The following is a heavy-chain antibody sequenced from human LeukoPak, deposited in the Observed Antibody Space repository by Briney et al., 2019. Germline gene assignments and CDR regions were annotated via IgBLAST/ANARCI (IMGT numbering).Heavy chain of an antibody. CDR2: TFYRSKWYS. J-gene: IGHJ3*02. V-gene: IGHV6-1*01. CDR3: ARDAAYDILHAFDI. D-gene: IGHD3-9*01. CDR1: GDSVSSSSAS. Sequence: SQTLSLTCAISGDSVSSSSASWNWIRQSSSRGLEWLGRTFYRSKWYSEYAGSVRGRVTITADTSKNQFSLQLYSVTPDDTAVYYCARDAAYDILHAFDIWGQGTMVTVSS.